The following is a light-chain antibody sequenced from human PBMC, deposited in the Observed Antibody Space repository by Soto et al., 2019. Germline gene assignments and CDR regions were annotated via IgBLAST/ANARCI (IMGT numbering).Light chain of an antibody. CDR1: QSDSSY. V-gene: IGKV3-11*01. CDR3: QERSNWAWT. J-gene: IGKJ1*01. Sequence: EIVLTQSPATRSLSPGERATLSCRASQSDSSYLAWYQQKHGQPPRLLIFDASNRAPGIPARFSGSGSGTDFTLTINSLEPEDFAVYYCQERSNWAWTFGQGTKVEIK. CDR2: DAS.